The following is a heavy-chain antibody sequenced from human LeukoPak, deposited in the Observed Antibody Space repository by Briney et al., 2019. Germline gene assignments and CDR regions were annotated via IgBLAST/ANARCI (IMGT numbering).Heavy chain of an antibody. CDR3: ARQQLWFFEALDP. CDR1: GGSISSYY. CDR2: IYYSGST. J-gene: IGHJ5*02. D-gene: IGHD5-18*01. Sequence: SETLSLTCTVSGGSISSYYWSWIRQPPGKGLEWIGYIYYSGSTNYNPSLKSRVTTSVDTSKNQFSLKLSSVTAADTAVYYCARQQLWFFEALDPWGQGTLVTVSS. V-gene: IGHV4-59*08.